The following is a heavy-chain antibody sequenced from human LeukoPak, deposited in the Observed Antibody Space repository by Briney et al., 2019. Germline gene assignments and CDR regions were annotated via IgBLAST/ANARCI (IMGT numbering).Heavy chain of an antibody. V-gene: IGHV3-21*01. CDR3: ARLAGAGSSGFDY. CDR1: GFTVSSNY. D-gene: IGHD1-26*01. J-gene: IGHJ4*02. Sequence: GGSLRLSCAASGFTVSSNYMSWDRQAPGKGLEWVSSISSSSSYMKYAESVRGRFTISRDNAKNSLYLHMSSLRAEDTAVYYCARLAGAGSSGFDYWGQGTLVTVSS. CDR2: ISSSSSYM.